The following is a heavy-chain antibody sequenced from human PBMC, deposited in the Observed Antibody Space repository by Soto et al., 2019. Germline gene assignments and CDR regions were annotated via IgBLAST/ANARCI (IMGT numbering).Heavy chain of an antibody. CDR2: VYYSGST. V-gene: IGHV4-59*12. CDR3: ARDVVTEYTWLDP. D-gene: IGHD2-21*02. J-gene: IGHJ5*02. CDR1: GGSISSYY. Sequence: PSETLSLTCTVSGGSISSYYWSWIRQHPGKGLEWIGYVYYSGSTNYNPSLKSRLTISVDTSKNQFSLKLNSVTAADTAVYYCARDVVTEYTWLDPWGPGILVTVSS.